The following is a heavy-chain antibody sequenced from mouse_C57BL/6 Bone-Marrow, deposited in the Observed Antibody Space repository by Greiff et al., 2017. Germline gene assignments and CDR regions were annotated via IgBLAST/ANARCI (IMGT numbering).Heavy chain of an antibody. J-gene: IGHJ4*01. CDR1: GYTFTSYW. Sequence: QVQLQQPGAELVKPGASVKLSCKASGYTFTSYWMHWVKQRPGQGLEWIGMIHPNSGSTNYNEKFKSKATVTVYKSSSTADMQLSSVTSEDSAVYYCGRERRWDGAMDYWGQGTSVTVSS. D-gene: IGHD4-1*01. CDR3: GRERRWDGAMDY. V-gene: IGHV1-64*01. CDR2: IHPNSGST.